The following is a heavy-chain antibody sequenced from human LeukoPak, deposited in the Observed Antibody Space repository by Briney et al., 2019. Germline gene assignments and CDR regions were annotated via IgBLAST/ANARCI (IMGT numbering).Heavy chain of an antibody. CDR3: ARDQAHYFQSSYFDY. Sequence: ASVKVSCKAVGYSFTTYGISWVRQAPGQGLEWMGWISAYNGNTNYAQKFQDRVTMTTDTSTNTVYMELRSLRSDDTALYYCARDQAHYFQSSYFDYWGQGTLVTVSS. V-gene: IGHV1-18*01. CDR2: ISAYNGNT. J-gene: IGHJ4*02. D-gene: IGHD3-22*01. CDR1: GYSFTTYG.